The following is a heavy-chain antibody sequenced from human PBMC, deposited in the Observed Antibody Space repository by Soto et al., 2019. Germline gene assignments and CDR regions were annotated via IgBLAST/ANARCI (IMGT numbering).Heavy chain of an antibody. CDR1: GGSISSSSYF. CDR2: IYYSGST. CDR3: ARSPVTMVRGVIYYYYGMDV. V-gene: IGHV4-39*01. J-gene: IGHJ6*02. Sequence: PSETLSLTCTVSGGSISSSSYFWGWIRQPPGKGLEWIGTIYYSGSTYYNPSLKSRVTISVDTSKNQFSLKLSSVTAADTAVYYCARSPVTMVRGVIYYYYGMDVWGQGTTVT. D-gene: IGHD3-10*01.